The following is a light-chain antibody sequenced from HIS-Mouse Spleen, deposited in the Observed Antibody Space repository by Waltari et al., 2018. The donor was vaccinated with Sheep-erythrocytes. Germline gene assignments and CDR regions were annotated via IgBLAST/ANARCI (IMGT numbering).Light chain of an antibody. CDR1: SRDVGVYNL. J-gene: IGLJ2*01. Sequence: QSALTQPASVSGSPGPSITISCTGTSRDVGVYNLASRYQQHPGKAPKLIIYEGSKRPSGVSNRFSGSKSGNTASLTISGLQAEDEADYYCCSYAGSSTYVVFGGGTKLTVL. V-gene: IGLV2-23*01. CDR3: CSYAGSSTYVV. CDR2: EGS.